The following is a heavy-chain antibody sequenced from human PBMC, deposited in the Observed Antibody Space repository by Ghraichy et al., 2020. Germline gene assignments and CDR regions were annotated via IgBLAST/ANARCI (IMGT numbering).Heavy chain of an antibody. J-gene: IGHJ6*03. Sequence: ASVKVSCKASGYTFTSYGISWVRQAPGQGLEWMGWISAYSGNTNYAQKLQGRVTMTTDTSTSTAYMELRSLRSDDTAVYYCARGGLWGSLNDYYYMDVWGKGSTVPISS. CDR3: ARGGLWGSLNDYYYMDV. V-gene: IGHV1-18*01. CDR1: GYTFTSYG. CDR2: ISAYSGNT. D-gene: IGHD7-27*01.